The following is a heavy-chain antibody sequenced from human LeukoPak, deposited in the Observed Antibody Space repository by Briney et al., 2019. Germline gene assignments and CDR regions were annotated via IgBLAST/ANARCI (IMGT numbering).Heavy chain of an antibody. J-gene: IGHJ4*02. D-gene: IGHD3-10*01. CDR2: IQSKADGGTT. Sequence: GGSLRLSCAASGFTFSSYAMSWVRQAPGKGLEWVGRIQSKADGGTTDYAAPVKGRFSISRDDSKNRMYLQMNSLKTEDTGVYFCTTAGESGYFDYWGQGTLVTVSS. CDR1: GFTFSSYA. CDR3: TTAGESGYFDY. V-gene: IGHV3-15*01.